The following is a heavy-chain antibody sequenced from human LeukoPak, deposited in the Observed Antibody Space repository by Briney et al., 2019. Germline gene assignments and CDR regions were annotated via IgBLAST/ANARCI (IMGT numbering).Heavy chain of an antibody. V-gene: IGHV3-30*02. Sequence: GGSLRLSCAASGFTFSTYAMHWVRQAPGKGLEWVAFIWPDGSKKYYADSVKGRFAISRKNSKNTVYLQMNDLRPEDTALYFCAKLSSSAESNFDYWGQGTLLTVSS. D-gene: IGHD6-25*01. CDR1: GFTFSTYA. CDR2: IWPDGSKK. CDR3: AKLSSSAESNFDY. J-gene: IGHJ4*02.